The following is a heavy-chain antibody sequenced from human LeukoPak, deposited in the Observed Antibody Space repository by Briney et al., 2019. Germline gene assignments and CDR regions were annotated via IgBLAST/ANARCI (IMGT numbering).Heavy chain of an antibody. Sequence: GGSLRLSCGVSGFTFSSYGMHWVRQAPGRGLEWVAYIRYDGSNRHYADSVKGRFTISRDNAKNSLYLQMNSLRAEDSAVHYCAKDGRGSGYFPDYWGQGTLVTVSS. D-gene: IGHD3-22*01. CDR1: GFTFSSYG. CDR3: AKDGRGSGYFPDY. J-gene: IGHJ4*02. V-gene: IGHV3-30*02. CDR2: IRYDGSNR.